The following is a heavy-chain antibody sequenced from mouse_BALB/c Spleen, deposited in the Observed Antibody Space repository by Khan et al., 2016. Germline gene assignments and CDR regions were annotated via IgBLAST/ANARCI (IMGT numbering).Heavy chain of an antibody. CDR1: GFNIKDTY. CDR2: IDPANGNT. V-gene: IGHV14-3*02. Sequence: VQLQQSGAELVKPGASVKLSCTASGFNIKDTYMHWVKQRPEQGLEWIGRIDPANGNTKYDPKFQGKATITADTSSNTAYPQLSSLTSEDTAVXYCAQSYDGYYGFAYWGQGTLVTVSA. J-gene: IGHJ3*01. CDR3: AQSYDGYYGFAY. D-gene: IGHD2-3*01.